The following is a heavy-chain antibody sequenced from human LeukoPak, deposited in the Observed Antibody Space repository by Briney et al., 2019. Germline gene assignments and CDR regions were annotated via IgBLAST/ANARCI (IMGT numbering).Heavy chain of an antibody. Sequence: GGSLRLSCAASGFTFDDYGMHWVRHAPEKGLEWVSGITSNGAGYADSVKGRFTISGDNAKKYLYLQMNSLRPEDTALYFCIKEATPGGGDYWGQGTLVTVSS. D-gene: IGHD2-15*01. CDR2: ITSNGA. CDR1: GFTFDDYG. V-gene: IGHV3-9*01. J-gene: IGHJ4*02. CDR3: IKEATPGGGDY.